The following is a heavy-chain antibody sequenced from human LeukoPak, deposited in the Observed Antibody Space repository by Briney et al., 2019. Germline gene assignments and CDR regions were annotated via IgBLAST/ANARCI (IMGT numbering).Heavy chain of an antibody. D-gene: IGHD6-13*01. J-gene: IGHJ4*02. V-gene: IGHV5-51*01. CDR2: IYHGDSDT. CDR3: ARLLDSSRIFDY. Sequence: GESLKISCKGSGYSFIRYWIGWVRQLPGKGLEWLGIIYHGDSDTRYRPSFQGQVTISADKSITTAYLQWSSVKASDTATYYCARLLDSSRIFDYWGQGTLVTVSS. CDR1: GYSFIRYW.